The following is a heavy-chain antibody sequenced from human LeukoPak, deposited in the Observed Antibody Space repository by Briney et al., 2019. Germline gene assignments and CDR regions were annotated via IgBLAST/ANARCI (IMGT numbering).Heavy chain of an antibody. CDR1: GGSISSRSYY. V-gene: IGHV4-39*01. CDR2: MYYSGIS. Sequence: SETLSLTCTVSGGSISSRSYYWGWIRQPPGKGLEWIGSMYYSGISYYNPSLKSRVTISVDTSKNQFSPKLSSVTAADTAVYYCARLDYYGSGVDYWGQGTLVTVSS. J-gene: IGHJ4*02. D-gene: IGHD3-10*01. CDR3: ARLDYYGSGVDY.